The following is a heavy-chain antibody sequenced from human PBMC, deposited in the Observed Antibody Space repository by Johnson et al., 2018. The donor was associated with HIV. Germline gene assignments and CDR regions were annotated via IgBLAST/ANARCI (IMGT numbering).Heavy chain of an antibody. CDR3: ARDNAAAGTPMGFDI. D-gene: IGHD6-13*01. CDR2: ISYDGSNK. Sequence: QVQLVESGGGVVQPGRSLRLSCAASGFTFSSYAMHWVRQAPGKGPEWVAVISYDGSNKYYADSVKGGFTISRDNSKNTLYLQMNSLRAEDTAVYYCARDNAAAGTPMGFDIWGQGTMVTVSS. V-gene: IGHV3-30*14. CDR1: GFTFSSYA. J-gene: IGHJ3*02.